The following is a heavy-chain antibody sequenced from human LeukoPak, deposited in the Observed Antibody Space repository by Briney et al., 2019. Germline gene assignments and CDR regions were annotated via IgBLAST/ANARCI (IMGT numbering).Heavy chain of an antibody. CDR2: ISSSSSYI. CDR1: GFTFSNYG. CDR3: ARGGAARPDF. Sequence: GGSLRLSCAASGFTFSNYGLGWVRQAPGKGLEWVSSISSSSSYIYYADSVKGRFTISRDNAKNSLYLQMNSLRVEDTAIYYCARGGAARPDFWGQGTLVTVSS. V-gene: IGHV3-21*01. J-gene: IGHJ4*02. D-gene: IGHD6-6*01.